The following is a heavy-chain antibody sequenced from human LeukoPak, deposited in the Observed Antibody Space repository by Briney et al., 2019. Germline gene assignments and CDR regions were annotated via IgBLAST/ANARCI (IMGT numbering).Heavy chain of an antibody. J-gene: IGHJ5*02. Sequence: PGGSLRLSCAASGFTFSSNYMHWVRQAPGKGLEWVSVIYSGGRTYYAESVKGRFTISRDSSTNTLFLQMNSLRAEDTAIYYCARDLVVAGLVPWGQGTLVLVSS. D-gene: IGHD3-22*01. V-gene: IGHV3-66*01. CDR1: GFTFSSNY. CDR2: IYSGGRT. CDR3: ARDLVVAGLVP.